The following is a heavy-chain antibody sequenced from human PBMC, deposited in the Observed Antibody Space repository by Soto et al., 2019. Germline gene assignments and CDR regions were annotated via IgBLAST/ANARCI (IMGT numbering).Heavy chain of an antibody. D-gene: IGHD5-12*01. CDR3: AKDRGSGHEQYYFDY. V-gene: IGHV3-30*18. CDR2: ISYDGSNK. CDR1: GFTFSSYG. J-gene: IGHJ4*02. Sequence: GGSLRLSCAASGFTFSSYGMHWVRQAPGKGLEWVAVISYDGSNKYYADSVKGRFTISRDNSKNTLYLQMNSLRAEDTAVYYCAKDRGSGHEQYYFDYWGQGTLVTVSS.